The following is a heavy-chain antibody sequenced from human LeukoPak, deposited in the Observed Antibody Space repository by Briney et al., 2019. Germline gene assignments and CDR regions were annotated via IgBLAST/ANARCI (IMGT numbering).Heavy chain of an antibody. J-gene: IGHJ6*03. Sequence: SETLSLTCTASGGSVSSHQWSWIRQPPGKGLEWIGYIYYSGSTNYNPSLKSRFTISIDTSNNRFSLRLSSVTAADTAVYYCARGVLTTVSYYMDVWGKGTTVTVSS. CDR3: ARGVLTTVSYYMDV. CDR1: GGSVSSHQ. D-gene: IGHD4-11*01. V-gene: IGHV4-59*02. CDR2: IYYSGST.